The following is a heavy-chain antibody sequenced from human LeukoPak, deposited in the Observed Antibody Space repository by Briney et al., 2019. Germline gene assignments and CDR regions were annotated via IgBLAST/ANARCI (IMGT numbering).Heavy chain of an antibody. Sequence: PGGSLRLSCAASGFTFDDYAMHWVRQAPGKGLEWVSGISWNSGSIGYADSVKGRFTISRDNAKNSLYLQMNSLRAEDTALYYCAKDKEYGDLPSYFDYWGQGTLVTVSS. V-gene: IGHV3-9*01. CDR2: ISWNSGSI. CDR3: AKDKEYGDLPSYFDY. D-gene: IGHD4-17*01. J-gene: IGHJ4*02. CDR1: GFTFDDYA.